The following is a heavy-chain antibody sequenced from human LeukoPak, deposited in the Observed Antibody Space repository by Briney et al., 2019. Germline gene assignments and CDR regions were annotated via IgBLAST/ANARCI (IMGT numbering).Heavy chain of an antibody. Sequence: SQTLALTCAVSGGSITSGGYSWTCLRQPPGKGLEWIGYIYYSGSTYYNPSLKSRVTISVDMSKNQFSLKLSSVTAADTAVYYCASGSGSYLRYWGQGTLVTVPS. J-gene: IGHJ4*02. V-gene: IGHV4-30-2*01. CDR3: ASGSGSYLRY. CDR1: GGSITSGGYS. D-gene: IGHD3-10*01. CDR2: IYYSGST.